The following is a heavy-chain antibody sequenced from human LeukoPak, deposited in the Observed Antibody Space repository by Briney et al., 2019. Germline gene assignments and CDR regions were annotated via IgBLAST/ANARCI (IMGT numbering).Heavy chain of an antibody. V-gene: IGHV4-39*07. CDR1: GGSISSGSYY. CDR3: ARTLGDYGSGSYYY. D-gene: IGHD3-10*01. Sequence: PSETLSLTCTVSGGSISSGSYYWGWIRQPPGKGLEWIGSIYHSGSTYYNPSLKSRVTISVDTSKNQFSLKLSSVTAADTAVYYCARTLGDYGSGSYYYWGQGTLVTVSS. CDR2: IYHSGST. J-gene: IGHJ4*02.